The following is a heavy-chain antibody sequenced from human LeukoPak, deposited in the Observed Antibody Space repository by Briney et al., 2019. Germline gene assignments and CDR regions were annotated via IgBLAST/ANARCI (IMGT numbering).Heavy chain of an antibody. Sequence: GGSLRLSCAASGFTFSTYSMNWVRQAPGKGLEWVSYISYTNIIYYADSVKGRFTISRDNAKNSLYLQMNSLRAEDTAVYYCARIVGYNYGQADYWGQGTQVSVSS. CDR1: GFTFSTYS. CDR3: ARIVGYNYGQADY. D-gene: IGHD5-18*01. CDR2: ISYTNII. V-gene: IGHV3-48*01. J-gene: IGHJ4*02.